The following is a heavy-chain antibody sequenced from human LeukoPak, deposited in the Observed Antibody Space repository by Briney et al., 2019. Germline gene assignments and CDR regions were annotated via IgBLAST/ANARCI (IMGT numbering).Heavy chain of an antibody. D-gene: IGHD3-16*02. J-gene: IGHJ4*02. V-gene: IGHV3-30-3*01. CDR2: ISYDGSNK. Sequence: GGSLRLSCAASGFTFSSYAMHWVRQAPGKGLEWVAVISYDGSNKYYADSVKGRFTISRDNSKNTLYLQMNSLRAEDTAVYYCVRGRLGGLSLWSYWGQGTLVTVSS. CDR3: VRGRLGGLSLWSY. CDR1: GFTFSSYA.